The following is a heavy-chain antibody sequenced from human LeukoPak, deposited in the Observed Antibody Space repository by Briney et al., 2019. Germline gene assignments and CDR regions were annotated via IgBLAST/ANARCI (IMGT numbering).Heavy chain of an antibody. CDR2: ISSSSSTI. CDR1: GFTFRNYS. V-gene: IGHV3-48*01. J-gene: IGHJ4*02. CDR3: ASRTDY. Sequence: GGSLRLSCAASGFTFRNYSMNWLRQAPGKGLEWVSYISSSSSTIYYADSVKGRFTISRDNAKNSLYLQMNSLRAEDTGVYYCASRTDYWGQGTLVTASS.